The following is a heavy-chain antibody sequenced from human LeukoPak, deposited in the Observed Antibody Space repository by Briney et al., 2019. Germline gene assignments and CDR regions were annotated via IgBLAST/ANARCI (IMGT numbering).Heavy chain of an antibody. CDR3: ARVGVPTVTTRGAHYYYYGMDV. V-gene: IGHV1-2*04. J-gene: IGHJ6*02. CDR2: INPNSGGT. D-gene: IGHD4-17*01. Sequence: ASVKVSCKASGYTFTGYYMHWVRQAPGQGLEWMGWINPNSGGTNYAQKFQGWVTMTRDTSISTAYMELSRLRSDDTAVYYCARVGVPTVTTRGAHYYYYGMDVWGQGTTVTVSS. CDR1: GYTFTGYY.